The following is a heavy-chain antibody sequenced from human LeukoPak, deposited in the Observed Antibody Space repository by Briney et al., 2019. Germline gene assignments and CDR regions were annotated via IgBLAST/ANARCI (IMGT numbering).Heavy chain of an antibody. D-gene: IGHD3-3*01. CDR2: FSAYNGKT. CDR1: GYTFTSYG. V-gene: IGHV1-18*01. Sequence: ASVKVSCKASGYTFTSYGTSWVRQAPGKGLEWMGWFSAYNGKTNYAQKLQGRVTMTTDTSTSTAYMELRSLRSDDTAVYYCAAIRFLEWLDPYYYYGMDVWGQGTTVTVSS. CDR3: AAIRFLEWLDPYYYYGMDV. J-gene: IGHJ6*02.